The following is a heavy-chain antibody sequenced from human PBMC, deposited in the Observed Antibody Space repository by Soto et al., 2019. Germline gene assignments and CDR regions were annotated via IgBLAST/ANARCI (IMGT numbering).Heavy chain of an antibody. CDR2: VSHDGRNT. Sequence: GGSLRLSCAASGFPFSDYAMHWVRQAPGKGLGWVAVVSHDGRNTHYADSVKGRFTISRDSSKNTVSLEMTSLRAEDTAVYYCAKGGRQWLVTSDFNYWGQGALVTSPQ. CDR3: AKGGRQWLVTSDFNY. J-gene: IGHJ4*02. D-gene: IGHD6-19*01. V-gene: IGHV3-30*18. CDR1: GFPFSDYA.